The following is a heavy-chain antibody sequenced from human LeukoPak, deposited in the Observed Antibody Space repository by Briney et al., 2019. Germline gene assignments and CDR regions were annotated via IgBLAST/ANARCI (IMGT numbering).Heavy chain of an antibody. Sequence: ASVKVSCKASGYTFTSYYMHWVRQAPGQGLEWMGIINPSGGSTSYAQKFQGRVTMTRDMSTSTVYMELSSLRSEDTAVYYCARGGLTYYYDSSGYWAFDYWGQGTLVTVSS. D-gene: IGHD3-22*01. V-gene: IGHV1-46*01. CDR2: INPSGGST. J-gene: IGHJ4*02. CDR1: GYTFTSYY. CDR3: ARGGLTYYYDSSGYWAFDY.